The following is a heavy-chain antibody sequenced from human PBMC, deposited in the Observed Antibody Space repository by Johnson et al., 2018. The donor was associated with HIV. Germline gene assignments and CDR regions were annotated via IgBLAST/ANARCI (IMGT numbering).Heavy chain of an antibody. V-gene: IGHV3-15*01. D-gene: IGHD3-3*01. CDR3: ARVLRCLEWVSYNTDDAFDI. CDR1: GFTFNNAW. Sequence: VQLVESGGGLVKPGGSLRLSCAASGFTFNNAWMSWVRQAPGKGLEWVGRIKSKTDGGTTDYAAPVKGRFTISRDDSKNTLNLQMNSRKTEDTAVYYCARVLRCLEWVSYNTDDAFDIWGQGTMVTVSS. CDR2: IKSKTDGGTT. J-gene: IGHJ3*02.